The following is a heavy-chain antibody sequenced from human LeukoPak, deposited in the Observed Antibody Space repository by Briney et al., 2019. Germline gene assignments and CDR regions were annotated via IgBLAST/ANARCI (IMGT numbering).Heavy chain of an antibody. D-gene: IGHD4-23*01. CDR3: ARGWLAETTVVTPYNY. CDR2: INPSGGST. Sequence: ASVKVSCKASGYTFTSYYMHWVRQAPGQGLEWMGIINPSGGSTSYAQKFQGRVTMTRDTSTSTVYMGLSSLRSEDTAVYCCARGWLAETTVVTPYNYWGQGTLVTVSS. CDR1: GYTFTSYY. J-gene: IGHJ4*02. V-gene: IGHV1-46*01.